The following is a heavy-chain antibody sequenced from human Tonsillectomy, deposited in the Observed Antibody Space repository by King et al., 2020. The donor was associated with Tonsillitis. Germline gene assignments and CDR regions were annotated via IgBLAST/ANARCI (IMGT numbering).Heavy chain of an antibody. CDR3: ARDRGSGYYGSGSRNWFDT. D-gene: IGHD3-10*01. J-gene: IGHJ5*02. CDR1: GGSISSYY. V-gene: IGHV4-4*07. Sequence: QLQESGPGLVKPSETLSLTCSVSGGSISSYYWSWIRQPAGKGLEWIGRIYTSGSTNYNPSLKSRVTMSVDTSKNQFFLKLSSVTAADTAVYYCARDRGSGYYGSGSRNWFDTWGQGTLVTVSS. CDR2: IYTSGST.